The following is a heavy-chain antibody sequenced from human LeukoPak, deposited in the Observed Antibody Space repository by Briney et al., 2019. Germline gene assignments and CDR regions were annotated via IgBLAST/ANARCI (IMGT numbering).Heavy chain of an antibody. D-gene: IGHD6-6*01. CDR2: INSDGSST. CDR3: ARGRIAARLFGVFDRFDP. J-gene: IGHJ5*02. V-gene: IGHV3-74*01. CDR1: GFTFSRHW. Sequence: GGSLRLSCAASGFTFSRHWMHWVRQAPGKGLVWVSRINSDGSSTSYADSVKGRFTISRDNAKNTLYLQVNSLRAEDTAVYYCARGRIAARLFGVFDRFDPWGQGTLVTVSS.